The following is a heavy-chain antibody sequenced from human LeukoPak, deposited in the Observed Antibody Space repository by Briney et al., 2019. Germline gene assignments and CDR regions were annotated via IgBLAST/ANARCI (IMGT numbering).Heavy chain of an antibody. CDR1: GFTFSGSA. V-gene: IGHV3-73*01. Sequence: QPGGSLKLSCAASGFTFSGSAMHWVRQASGKGLEWVGRIRSKANSYATAYAASVKGRFTISRDDSKNTAYLQMNSLKTEDTAVYYCTRLLGAFDIWGQGTMVTVST. CDR3: TRLLGAFDI. CDR2: IRSKANSYAT. J-gene: IGHJ3*02.